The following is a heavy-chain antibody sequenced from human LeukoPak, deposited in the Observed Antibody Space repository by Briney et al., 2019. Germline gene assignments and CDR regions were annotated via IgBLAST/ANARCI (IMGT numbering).Heavy chain of an antibody. Sequence: SETLSLTCTVSGGSVSSGSYYWSWIRQPPGTGLEWIGYIYYSGSTNYNPSLKSRVTISVDTSKNQFSLKLSSVTAADTAVYYCARENPPYYYYGMDVWGQGTTVTVSS. V-gene: IGHV4-61*01. CDR3: ARENPPYYYYGMDV. J-gene: IGHJ6*02. CDR2: IYYSGST. CDR1: GGSVSSGSYY.